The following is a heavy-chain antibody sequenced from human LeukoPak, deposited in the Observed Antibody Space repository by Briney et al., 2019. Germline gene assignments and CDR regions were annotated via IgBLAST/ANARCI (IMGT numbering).Heavy chain of an antibody. J-gene: IGHJ4*02. V-gene: IGHV3-7*01. D-gene: IGHD3-22*01. CDR2: IKQDGSEK. CDR1: GFTFSSYW. Sequence: GGSLRLSRAASGFTFSSYWMGRVRQAPGKGLEWVANIKQDGSEKYYVDSVKGRFTISRDNAKNSLYLQMNSLRAEDTAVYYCARSLGDYYDSSGYYPGWGQGTLVTVSS. CDR3: ARSLGDYYDSSGYYPG.